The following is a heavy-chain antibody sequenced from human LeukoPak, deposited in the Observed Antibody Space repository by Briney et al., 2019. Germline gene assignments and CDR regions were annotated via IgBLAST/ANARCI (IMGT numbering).Heavy chain of an antibody. CDR1: GFTFSSSG. J-gene: IGHJ4*02. CDR2: IRYDGTSK. Sequence: GGSLRLSCAASGFTFSSSGMHWVRQAPGKGLEWVAFIRYDGTSKYYADSVKGRFTISRDNSKNTVYLQMNSLRPEDTAVYYCAKETRGSYSDYWGQGTLVTVSS. CDR3: AKETRGSYSDY. D-gene: IGHD1-26*01. V-gene: IGHV3-30*02.